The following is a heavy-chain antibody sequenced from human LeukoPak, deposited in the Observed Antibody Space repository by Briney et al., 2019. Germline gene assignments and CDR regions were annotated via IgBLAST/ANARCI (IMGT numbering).Heavy chain of an antibody. CDR1: GGSFSGYY. CDR3: ARVRYRGSGSYPHYYYYYGMDV. V-gene: IGHV4-34*01. CDR2: INHSGST. D-gene: IGHD3-10*01. J-gene: IGHJ6*02. Sequence: SETLSLTCAVYGGSFSGYYWSWIRQPPGKGLEWIGEINHSGSTNYNPSLKSRVTISVDTSKNQFSLKLSSVTAADTAVYYCARVRYRGSGSYPHYYYYYGMDVWGQGTTVTVSS.